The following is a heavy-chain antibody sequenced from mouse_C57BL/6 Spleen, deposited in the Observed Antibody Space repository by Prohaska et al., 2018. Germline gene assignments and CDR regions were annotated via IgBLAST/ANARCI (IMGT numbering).Heavy chain of an antibody. CDR3: ARGGRYWYFDV. D-gene: IGHD3-3*01. CDR2: INPGSGGT. V-gene: IGHV1-54*01. CDR1: GYAFTNYL. J-gene: IGHJ1*03. Sequence: QVQLQQSGAELVRPGTSVKVSCKASGYAFTNYLIECVKQRPGQGLEWIGLINPGSGGTTYNEKFKGKATLTAEKSSSNAYMQLSSLTSEDSAVYFCARGGRYWYFDVWGTGTTVTVSS.